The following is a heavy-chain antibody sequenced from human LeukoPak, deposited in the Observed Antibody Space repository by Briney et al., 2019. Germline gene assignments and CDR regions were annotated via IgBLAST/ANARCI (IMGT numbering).Heavy chain of an antibody. Sequence: GASVTVSCKASGYTFTNYAMNWVRQAPGQGLEWMGWISAYNGNTNYAQKLQGRVTMTTDTSTSTAYMELRSLRSDDTAVYYCARVGLWLSSSNYGMDVWGQGTTVTVSS. V-gene: IGHV1-18*01. J-gene: IGHJ6*02. CDR2: ISAYNGNT. D-gene: IGHD5-18*01. CDR1: GYTFTNYA. CDR3: ARVGLWLSSSNYGMDV.